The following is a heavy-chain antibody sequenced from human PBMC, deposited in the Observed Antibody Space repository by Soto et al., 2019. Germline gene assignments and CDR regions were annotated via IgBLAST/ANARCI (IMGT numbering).Heavy chain of an antibody. CDR1: GYTFTSYG. CDR3: AKALGPYSYGSSPIDY. D-gene: IGHD5-18*01. Sequence: ASVKVSCKASGYTFTSYGISWVRQAPGQGLEWMGWISAYNGNTNYAQKLQGRVTMTTDTSTSTAYMELRSLRTEDTALYYCAKALGPYSYGSSPIDYWGQGTLVTVSS. J-gene: IGHJ4*02. V-gene: IGHV1-18*01. CDR2: ISAYNGNT.